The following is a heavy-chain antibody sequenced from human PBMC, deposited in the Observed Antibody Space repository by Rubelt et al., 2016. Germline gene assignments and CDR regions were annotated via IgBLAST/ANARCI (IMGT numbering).Heavy chain of an antibody. Sequence: QVQLVQSGAEVKKPGASVKVSCKASGYTFTSYGISWVRQAPGQGLEWMGWISAYNGNTNDEQKLQGRVTMTTETSTSTAYMELRGLRSDDTAVYYCARDRIRIAARQGWYFDLWGRGTLVTVSS. V-gene: IGHV1-18*01. CDR3: ARDRIRIAARQGWYFDL. D-gene: IGHD6-6*01. J-gene: IGHJ2*01. CDR2: ISAYNGNT. CDR1: GYTFTSYG.